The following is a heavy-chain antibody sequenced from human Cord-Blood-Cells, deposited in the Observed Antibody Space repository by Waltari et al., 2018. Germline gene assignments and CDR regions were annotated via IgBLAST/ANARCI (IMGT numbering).Heavy chain of an antibody. CDR3: ARGGYKHDFWSGYYAFDI. CDR1: GGTFSSYA. CDR2: IIPIFGTA. Sequence: QVQLVQSGAEVKKPGSSVKVSCKASGGTFSSYAISWVRQAPGQGLEWMGGIIPIFGTANYAQKFQGRVTITADESTSTAYMELSSLRSEDTAVYYCARGGYKHDFWSGYYAFDIWGQGTMVTVSS. D-gene: IGHD3-3*01. V-gene: IGHV1-69*01. J-gene: IGHJ3*02.